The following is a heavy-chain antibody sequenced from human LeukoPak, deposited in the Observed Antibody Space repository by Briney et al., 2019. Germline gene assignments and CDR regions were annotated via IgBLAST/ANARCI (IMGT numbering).Heavy chain of an antibody. Sequence: PGGSLRLSCAASGFTFTNAWMSWVRQAPGKGLEWVGRIKSKGDGETIDNAASVKGRFTMSRDDSKATLYLQMNSLRAEDTAVYYCAKGCYYGSGSYLGDGWFDPWGQGTLVTVSS. CDR3: AKGCYYGSGSYLGDGWFDP. V-gene: IGHV3-15*01. D-gene: IGHD3-10*01. CDR2: IKSKGDGETI. CDR1: GFTFTNAW. J-gene: IGHJ5*02.